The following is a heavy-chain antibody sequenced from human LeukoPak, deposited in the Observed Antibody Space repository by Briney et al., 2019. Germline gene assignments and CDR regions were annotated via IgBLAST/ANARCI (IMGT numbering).Heavy chain of an antibody. CDR1: EFTFSSYS. CDR2: ISSSSDYI. J-gene: IGHJ4*02. V-gene: IGHV3-21*04. CDR3: AKVRVMATITSDGFDY. D-gene: IGHD5-24*01. Sequence: GSLRLSCAASEFTFSSYSMNWVRQAPGKGLEWGSSISSSSDYIYYADSVKGQFTISRDNSKNTLYLQMNSLRAEDTAVYYCAKVRVMATITSDGFDYWGQGTLVTVSS.